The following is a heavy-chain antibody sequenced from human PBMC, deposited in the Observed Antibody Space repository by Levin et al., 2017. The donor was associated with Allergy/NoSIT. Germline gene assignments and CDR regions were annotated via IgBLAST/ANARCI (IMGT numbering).Heavy chain of an antibody. V-gene: IGHV4-31*06. CDR3: HNSGYYSGFDY. J-gene: IGHJ4*02. Sequence: SETLSLTCTVSGGSISRDNFYWSWIRQHPGTGLEWIGYIYYSGSTYYNPSLKSRITMSVDTSKNQFSLQLSSVTAADTAVYYCHNSGYYSGFDYWGQGTRVSVSS. CDR2: IYYSGST. D-gene: IGHD3-22*01. CDR1: GGSISRDNFY.